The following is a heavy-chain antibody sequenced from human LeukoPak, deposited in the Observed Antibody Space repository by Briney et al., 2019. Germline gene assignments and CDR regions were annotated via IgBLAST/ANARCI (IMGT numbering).Heavy chain of an antibody. Sequence: SETLSLTCTVSGGSISSYYWSWIRQPPGKGLEWIGYIYYSGSTNYNPSLKSRVTISVDTSKNQFSLKLSSVTAADTAVYYCAREMVGVSAFDIWGQGTMVTVSS. D-gene: IGHD1-26*01. J-gene: IGHJ3*02. CDR3: AREMVGVSAFDI. CDR1: GGSISSYY. V-gene: IGHV4-59*01. CDR2: IYYSGST.